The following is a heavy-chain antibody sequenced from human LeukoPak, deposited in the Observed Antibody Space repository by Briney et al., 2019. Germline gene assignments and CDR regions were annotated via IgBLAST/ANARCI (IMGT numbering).Heavy chain of an antibody. CDR1: GGYISTYY. V-gene: IGHV4-4*09. CDR2: IHASGPT. D-gene: IGHD6-6*01. Sequence: WETLSLTCTVSGGYISTYYWSWIQRPPGEGLEWIAYIHASGPTNYNPSLKSRITISVDTSKNQFSLKLSSVTAADTAVYYCARHDAGIAARPFDNWGQGTLVTVSS. J-gene: IGHJ4*02. CDR3: ARHDAGIAARPFDN.